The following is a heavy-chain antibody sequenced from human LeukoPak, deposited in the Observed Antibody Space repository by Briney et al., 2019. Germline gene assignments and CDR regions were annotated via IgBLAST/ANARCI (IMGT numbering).Heavy chain of an antibody. CDR2: IYYSGST. CDR3: ARGQKGSRVIAIRVPGYYYYMDV. D-gene: IGHD2-21*01. J-gene: IGHJ6*03. Sequence: SETLSLTCTVSGGSISSSSYYWGWIRQPPGKGLEWIGSIYYSGSTYYNPSLKSRVTISVDTSKNQLSLKLSSVTAADTAVYYCARGQKGSRVIAIRVPGYYYYMDVWGKGTTVTVSS. V-gene: IGHV4-39*01. CDR1: GGSISSSSYY.